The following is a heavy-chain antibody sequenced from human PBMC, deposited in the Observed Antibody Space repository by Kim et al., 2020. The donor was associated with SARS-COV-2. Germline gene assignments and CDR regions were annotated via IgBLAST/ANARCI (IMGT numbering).Heavy chain of an antibody. J-gene: IGHJ4*02. CDR2: T. Sequence: TTYAGSMRGRFTIYRDNAKNPLDLQINSLTVEDTAVYYCGRYRMVTGGDYWGQGALVTVSS. D-gene: IGHD2-21*02. V-gene: IGHV3-74*01. CDR3: GRYRMVTGGDY.